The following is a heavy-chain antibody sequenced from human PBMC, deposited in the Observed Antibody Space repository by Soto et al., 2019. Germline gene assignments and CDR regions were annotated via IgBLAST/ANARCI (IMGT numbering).Heavy chain of an antibody. CDR2: INGRGDGT. J-gene: IGHJ6*04. D-gene: IGHD4-17*01. CDR1: GFTFYSYA. CDR3: ARVWERTVTTRNYFYGIDV. V-gene: IGHV3-23*01. Sequence: HPGGSLRLSCATSGFTFYSYAMTWVRQAPGKGLEWVSSINGRGDGTYYADSVKGRFSISRDNYKNTVYLQMNSLRAENTAVYFCARVWERTVTTRNYFYGIDVWGRGTPVNV.